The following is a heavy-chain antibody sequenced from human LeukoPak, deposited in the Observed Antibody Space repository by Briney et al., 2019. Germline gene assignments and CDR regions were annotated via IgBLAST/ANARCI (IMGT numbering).Heavy chain of an antibody. D-gene: IGHD3-10*01. Sequence: PSETLSLTCTVSGGSISSSDYYWSWIRQPPGKELEWLASINYGGTTYYNPSLKSRVTISVDTSKNQFSLRLSSVTAADTAVYLCARYVVYGSGKYYFDYWGQGSLVTVSS. V-gene: IGHV4-39*01. CDR2: INYGGTT. CDR1: GGSISSSDYY. CDR3: ARYVVYGSGKYYFDY. J-gene: IGHJ4*02.